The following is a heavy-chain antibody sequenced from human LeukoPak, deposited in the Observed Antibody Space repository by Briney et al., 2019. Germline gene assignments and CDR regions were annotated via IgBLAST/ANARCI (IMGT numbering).Heavy chain of an antibody. V-gene: IGHV4-30-2*01. CDR2: IYHSGST. J-gene: IGHJ3*02. CDR1: GGSISSGGYS. CDR3: ARADYLGGGAFDI. D-gene: IGHD3-16*01. Sequence: PSQTLSLTCAVSGGSISSGGYSWSWIRQPPGKGLEWIGYIYHSGSTYYNPSLKSRVTISVDRSKNQFSLKLSSVTAADTAVYYCARADYLGGGAFDIWGQGTMVTVSS.